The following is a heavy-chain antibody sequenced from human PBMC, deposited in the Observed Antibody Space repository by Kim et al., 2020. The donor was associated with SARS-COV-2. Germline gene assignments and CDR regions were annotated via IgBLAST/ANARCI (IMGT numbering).Heavy chain of an antibody. CDR2: FSGGGGNT. D-gene: IGHD3-10*01. CDR3: ATDEGIGTMIRGINDYYYCLGMDV. J-gene: IGHJ6*02. V-gene: IGHV3-23*01. Sequence: GGSLRLSCAASGFTFSNYAMNWVRQAPGKGLEWVSTFSGGGGNTYYADSVKGRFTISRDNSKNTLYLQMNSLRVEDTAVYYCATDEGIGTMIRGINDYYYCLGMDVCGQGTPVTVSS. CDR1: GFTFSNYA.